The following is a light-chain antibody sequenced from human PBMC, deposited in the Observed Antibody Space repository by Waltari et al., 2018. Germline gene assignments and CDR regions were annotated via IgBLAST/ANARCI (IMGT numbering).Light chain of an antibody. CDR3: QHYHTYSRFA. CDR2: KAS. J-gene: IGKJ3*01. CDR1: QNINNY. V-gene: IGKV1-5*03. Sequence: DIQMTQSPSTLSSSVGDRVTITCRASQNINNYLAWYQQKPGRAPRLLIFKASTLEIGVPSRFSGGGAGTEFTLTISSLQPDDFATYFCQHYHTYSRFAFGPGTKVDIK.